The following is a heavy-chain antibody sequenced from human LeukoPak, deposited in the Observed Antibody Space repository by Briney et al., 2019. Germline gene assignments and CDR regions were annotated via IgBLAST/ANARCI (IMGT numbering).Heavy chain of an antibody. CDR2: ISSSSSYI. V-gene: IGHV3-21*01. CDR3: AREGGYSGYDMDY. Sequence: GRSLRLSCAASGFTFSSYSMNWVRQAPGKGLEWVSSISSSSSYIYYADSVKGRFTISRDNAKNSLYLQMNSLRAEDTAVYYCAREGGYSGYDMDYWGQGTLVTVSS. J-gene: IGHJ4*02. CDR1: GFTFSSYS. D-gene: IGHD5-12*01.